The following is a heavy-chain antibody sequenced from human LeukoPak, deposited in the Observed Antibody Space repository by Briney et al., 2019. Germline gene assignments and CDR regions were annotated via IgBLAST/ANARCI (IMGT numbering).Heavy chain of an antibody. CDR3: VRTPPNWGFDY. CDR1: GYTFTSHD. CDR2: MSPNSGDT. V-gene: IGHV1-8*01. J-gene: IGHJ4*02. Sequence: ASVKVSCKASGYTFTSHDINWVRQATGRGLEWMGWMSPNSGDTGYAQKFQGRVTMTSDSSISTAYMELSSLRSEDTAIYYCVRTPPNWGFDYWGQGTLVTVSS. D-gene: IGHD7-27*01.